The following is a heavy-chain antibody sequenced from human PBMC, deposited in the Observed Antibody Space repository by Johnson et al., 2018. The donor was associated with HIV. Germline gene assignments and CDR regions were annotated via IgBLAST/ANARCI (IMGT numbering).Heavy chain of an antibody. Sequence: QVQLVESGGGLVKPGGSLRLSCAASGFTFSDYYMSWIRQAPGKGLEWVSYISSTKNTIYYADSVKGRFTISRDNAKNSLSLQMNSLRAEDTAVYYCVRDAFDYLDAMGRVGGAGFDIWGQGTVITVSS. D-gene: IGHD3-16*01. CDR3: VRDAFDYLDAMGRVGGAGFDI. CDR1: GFTFSDYY. J-gene: IGHJ3*02. V-gene: IGHV3-11*04. CDR2: ISSTKNTI.